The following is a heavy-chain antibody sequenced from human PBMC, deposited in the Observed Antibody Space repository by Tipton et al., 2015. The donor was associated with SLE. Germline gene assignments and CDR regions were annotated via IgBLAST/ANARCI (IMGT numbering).Heavy chain of an antibody. CDR1: GGSISKSNYY. CDR2: IYHSGKT. V-gene: IGHV4-39*01. Sequence: TLSLTCTVSGGSISKSNYYWAWIRQPPGKGLDWIGNIYHSGKTHYNPSLKSRVTISVDTSKNQFSLKLSSMTAADTAVYYCARHAAVVGNFQHWGPGTLVTVSS. D-gene: IGHD6-19*01. CDR3: ARHAAVVGNFQH. J-gene: IGHJ1*01.